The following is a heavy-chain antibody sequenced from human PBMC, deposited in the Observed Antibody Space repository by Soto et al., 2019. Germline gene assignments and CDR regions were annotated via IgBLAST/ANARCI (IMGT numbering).Heavy chain of an antibody. V-gene: IGHV1-3*01. CDR1: GYTFTSYA. J-gene: IGHJ4*01. Sequence: GASVKVSCKASGYTFTSYAMHWVRQAPGQRLEWMGWINAGNGNTKYSQKFQGRVTITRDTSASTAYMELSSLRSEDTAVYYCARVTEPWDSSGYYYLTIFDYWGHGTLVTVSS. CDR3: ARVTEPWDSSGYYYLTIFDY. D-gene: IGHD3-22*01. CDR2: INAGNGNT.